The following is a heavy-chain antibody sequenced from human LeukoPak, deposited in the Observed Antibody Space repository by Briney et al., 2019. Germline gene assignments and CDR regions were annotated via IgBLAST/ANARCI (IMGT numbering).Heavy chain of an antibody. CDR1: GFTLSSYA. V-gene: IGHV3-48*03. D-gene: IGHD3-10*02. J-gene: IGHJ6*04. CDR3: AELGITMIGGV. CDR2: ISSSGSTI. Sequence: LAGGSLRLSCAASGFTLSSYAMNWVRQAPGKGLEWVSYISSSGSTIYYADSVKGRFTISRDNAKNSLYLQMNSLRAEDTAVYCCAELGITMIGGVWGKGTTVTISS.